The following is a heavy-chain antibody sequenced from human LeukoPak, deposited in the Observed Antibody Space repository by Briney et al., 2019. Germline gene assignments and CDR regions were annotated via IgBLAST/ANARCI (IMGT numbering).Heavy chain of an antibody. J-gene: IGHJ6*03. CDR3: ARDGLASSWYPYYYYMDV. Sequence: GASVKVSCKASGYTFTGYYMHWVRQAPGQGLEWMGWINPNSGGTNYAQKFQGRVTMTRDTSISTAYMELSRLRPDDTAVYYCARDGLASSWYPYYYYMDVWGKGTTVTVSS. CDR1: GYTFTGYY. V-gene: IGHV1-2*02. D-gene: IGHD6-13*01. CDR2: INPNSGGT.